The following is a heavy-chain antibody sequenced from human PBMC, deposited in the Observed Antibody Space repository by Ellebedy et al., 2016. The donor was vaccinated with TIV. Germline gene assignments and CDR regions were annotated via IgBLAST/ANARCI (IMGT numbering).Heavy chain of an antibody. V-gene: IGHV3-23*01. D-gene: IGHD3-10*01. CDR1: GFILSSYA. CDR3: ARDSGRRRSWDNDY. CDR2: ISDSGANT. J-gene: IGHJ4*02. Sequence: GESLKISCVASGFILSSYAMCWVRQAPGKGLEWVSPISDSGANTYFPDSVKGRFTISRDNSRNTVYLQMNNLRAEDTAVYYCARDSGRRRSWDNDYWGQGTLVTVSS.